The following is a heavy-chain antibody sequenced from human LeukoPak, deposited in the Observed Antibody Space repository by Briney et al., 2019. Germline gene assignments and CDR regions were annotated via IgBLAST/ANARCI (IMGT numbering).Heavy chain of an antibody. CDR3: AKSWGSSDY. Sequence: GGSLRLSCAASGFTFSSYAMSWVRQAPGRGLEWVSGISGSGGGTYYADSVKGRFTVSRDNTKNTLYLQMNSLRAEDTAVYYCAKSWGSSDYWGQGTLVTVSS. D-gene: IGHD7-27*01. CDR1: GFTFSSYA. J-gene: IGHJ4*02. V-gene: IGHV3-23*01. CDR2: ISGSGGGT.